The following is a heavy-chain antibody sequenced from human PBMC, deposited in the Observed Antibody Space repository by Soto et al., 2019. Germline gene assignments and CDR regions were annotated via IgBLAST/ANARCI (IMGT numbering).Heavy chain of an antibody. Sequence: SETLSLTCTVSGGSISSGGYYWSWIRQHPGKGLEWIGYIYYSGSTYYNPSLKSRVTISVDTSKNQFSLKLSSVTAADTATYYCAHCTLHDYGDYDPGTSHVFDSWGQGTLVTVSS. J-gene: IGHJ4*02. CDR1: GGSISSGGYY. CDR3: AHCTLHDYGDYDPGTSHVFDS. V-gene: IGHV4-31*03. CDR2: IYYSGST. D-gene: IGHD4-17*01.